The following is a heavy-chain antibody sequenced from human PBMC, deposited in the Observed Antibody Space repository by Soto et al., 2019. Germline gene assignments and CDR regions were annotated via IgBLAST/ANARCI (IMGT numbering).Heavy chain of an antibody. CDR2: IYYSGST. Sequence: QLQLQESGPGLVKPSETLSLTCTVSGGSISSSSYYWGWIRQPPGKGLEWIGTIYYSGSTYYNPSLKSRVTISVDTSKNQFSLKLSSVTAADTAVYYCARRPPIAVAAIDYWGQGTLVTVSS. CDR1: GGSISSSSYY. D-gene: IGHD6-19*01. CDR3: ARRPPIAVAAIDY. V-gene: IGHV4-39*01. J-gene: IGHJ4*02.